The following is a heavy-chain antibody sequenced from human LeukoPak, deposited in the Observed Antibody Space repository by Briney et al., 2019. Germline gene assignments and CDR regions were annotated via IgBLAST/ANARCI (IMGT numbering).Heavy chain of an antibody. CDR3: ARGVTMVRGVTYYYYYYGMDV. D-gene: IGHD3-10*01. CDR1: GGSFSGYY. J-gene: IGHJ6*02. Sequence: SGTLSLTCAVYGGSFSGYYWSWIRQPPGKGLEWIGEINHSGSTNYNPSLKSRVTISVDTSKNQFSLKLSSVTAADTAVYYCARGVTMVRGVTYYYYYYGMDVWGQGTTVTVSS. V-gene: IGHV4-34*01. CDR2: INHSGST.